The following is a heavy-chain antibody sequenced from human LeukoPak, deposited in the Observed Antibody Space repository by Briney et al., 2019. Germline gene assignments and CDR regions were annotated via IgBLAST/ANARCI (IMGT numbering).Heavy chain of an antibody. CDR3: ARHTIFCSFINCSPFDP. CDR2: VFYNGAT. D-gene: IGHD3-3*01. CDR1: GGSISSSIYY. V-gene: IGHV4-39*01. Sequence: PSETLSLTCIVSGGSISSSIYYWAWVRQPPGKGLEWIGTVFYNGATQYSPSLGGRVSLSADTSKNAFFMEVHSVTVADSAIYYCARHTIFCSFINCSPFDPWGQGTLVTVSS. J-gene: IGHJ5*02.